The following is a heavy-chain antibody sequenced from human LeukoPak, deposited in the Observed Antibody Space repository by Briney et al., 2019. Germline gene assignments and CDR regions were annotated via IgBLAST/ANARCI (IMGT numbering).Heavy chain of an antibody. J-gene: IGHJ4*02. D-gene: IGHD6-19*01. CDR1: GFTFSSYA. Sequence: PGGSLRLSCAASGFTFSSYAMSWVRQAPGKGLEWVSAISGSGGSTYYADSVKGRFTISRDNSKNTLYLQMNSLRAEDTAVYYCARDRDSSGWNYFDYWGQGTLVTVSS. CDR3: ARDRDSSGWNYFDY. V-gene: IGHV3-23*01. CDR2: ISGSGGST.